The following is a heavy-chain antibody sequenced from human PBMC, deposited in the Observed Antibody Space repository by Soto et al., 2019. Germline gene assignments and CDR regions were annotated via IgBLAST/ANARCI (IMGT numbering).Heavy chain of an antibody. Sequence: ASETLSLTCIASGDSATSGSYYWTWLRQPPGKGLEWIGYISYTGRTKYNPSLQSRVTISVDTSKNDFSLNLSSVTAADTAVYFCAREWGLLPYYVMNVWGHGTAVTVSS. CDR1: GDSATSGSYY. CDR3: AREWGLLPYYVMNV. CDR2: ISYTGRT. V-gene: IGHV4-61*03. D-gene: IGHD7-27*01. J-gene: IGHJ6*02.